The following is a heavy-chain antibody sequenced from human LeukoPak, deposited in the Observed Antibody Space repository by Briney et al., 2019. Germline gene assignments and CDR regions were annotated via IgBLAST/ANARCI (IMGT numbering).Heavy chain of an antibody. V-gene: IGHV3-9*01. CDR1: GFTFDDYA. Sequence: GGSLRLSCAASGFTFDDYAMHWVRQAPGKGLEWVSGISWNSGSIGYADSVKGRFTISGDNAKNFLYLQMNSLRAEDTAVYYCARTYYDILTGYNPYFDYWGQGILVTVSS. J-gene: IGHJ4*02. D-gene: IGHD3-9*01. CDR3: ARTYYDILTGYNPYFDY. CDR2: ISWNSGSI.